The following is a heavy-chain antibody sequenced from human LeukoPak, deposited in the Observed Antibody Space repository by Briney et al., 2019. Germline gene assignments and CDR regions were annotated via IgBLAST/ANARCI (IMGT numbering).Heavy chain of an antibody. Sequence: SETLSLTCAVYGGSFSGYYRSWIRQPPGKGLEWIGEINHSGSTNYNPSLKRRVTISVDTSKNQFSLKLSSVTAADTAVYYCARGRGYWNYYLDYWGQGTLVTVSS. D-gene: IGHD1-7*01. CDR1: GGSFSGYY. CDR3: ARGRGYWNYYLDY. CDR2: INHSGST. V-gene: IGHV4-34*01. J-gene: IGHJ4*02.